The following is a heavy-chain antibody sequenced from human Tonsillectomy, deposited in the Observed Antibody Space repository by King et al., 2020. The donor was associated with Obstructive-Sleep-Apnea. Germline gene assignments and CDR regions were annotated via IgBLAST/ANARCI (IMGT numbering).Heavy chain of an antibody. V-gene: IGHV1-2*02. Sequence: QLVQSGAEVKKPGASVKVSCKASGYTFTGYYIHWVRQAPGQGLEWMGWISPNIGAPKYAQKFQDRGTMTRDTSISTAYMDLSRLTSDDTAIYYCARDMSAYDSTSPAYWGQGTLVTVSS. D-gene: IGHD3-10*01. CDR2: ISPNIGAP. CDR3: ARDMSAYDSTSPAY. J-gene: IGHJ4*02. CDR1: GYTFTGYY.